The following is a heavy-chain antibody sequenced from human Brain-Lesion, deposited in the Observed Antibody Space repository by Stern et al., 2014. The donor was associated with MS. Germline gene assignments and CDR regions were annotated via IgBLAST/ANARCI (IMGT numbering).Heavy chain of an antibody. D-gene: IGHD5-12*01. V-gene: IGHV5-51*03. Sequence: EVQLEESGAEVKKPGESLKISCEASGYLFDDYWIGWVRQMSGRGLELVAIIFPRDSNTRYSPSLQGQVTISADKSISTRYFQWSSLKASDTAIYYWARSPATPSGYDRFDYWGQGALVTVSS. J-gene: IGHJ4*02. CDR2: IFPRDSNT. CDR3: ARSPATPSGYDRFDY. CDR1: GYLFDDYW.